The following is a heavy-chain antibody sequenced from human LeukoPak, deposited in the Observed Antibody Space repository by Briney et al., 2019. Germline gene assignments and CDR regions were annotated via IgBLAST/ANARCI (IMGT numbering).Heavy chain of an antibody. V-gene: IGHV3-48*04. J-gene: IGHJ4*02. CDR2: ISSSSSTI. D-gene: IGHD7-27*01. Sequence: GGSLRLSCAASGFTVSSYSMSWVRQAPGKGLEWVSYISSSSSTIYYADSVKGRFTISRDSAKNSLYLQMNSLRAEDTAVYYCARSTGESDYWGQGTLVTVSS. CDR1: GFTVSSYS. CDR3: ARSTGESDY.